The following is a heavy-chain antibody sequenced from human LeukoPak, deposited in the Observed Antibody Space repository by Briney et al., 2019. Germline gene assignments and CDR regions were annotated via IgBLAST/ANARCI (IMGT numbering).Heavy chain of an antibody. CDR3: ATDVRSSPLGF. CDR1: GFRVTNDY. V-gene: IGHV3-66*01. J-gene: IGHJ4*01. CDR2: IYSGGST. Sequence: QPGGSLRLSCAVSGFRVTNDYMNWARQAPGKGLEWVSIIYSGGSTYYADSVKGRFTISRDSSNSTLFLQMTNLRADDSGLYYCATDVRSSPLGFWGHGTLVTVSS. D-gene: IGHD6-13*01.